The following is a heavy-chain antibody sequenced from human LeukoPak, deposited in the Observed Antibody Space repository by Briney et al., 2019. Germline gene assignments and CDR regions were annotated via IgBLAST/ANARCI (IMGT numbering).Heavy chain of an antibody. D-gene: IGHD6-13*01. Sequence: GRSLRLSCAASGFTFSSYGMHWVRQAPGKGLEWVAVIWYDGSNKYYADSVKGRFTISRDNSKNTLYLQKNSLRAEDTAVYYCARDLGVAAAEDYGMDVWGQGTTVTVSS. CDR1: GFTFSSYG. CDR2: IWYDGSNK. J-gene: IGHJ6*02. CDR3: ARDLGVAAAEDYGMDV. V-gene: IGHV3-33*01.